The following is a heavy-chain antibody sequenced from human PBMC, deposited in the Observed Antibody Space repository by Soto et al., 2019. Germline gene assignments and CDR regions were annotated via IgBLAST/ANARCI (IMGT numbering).Heavy chain of an antibody. CDR2: ISYDGSNK. D-gene: IGHD3-9*01. Sequence: PGGSLRLSCAASGFTFSSYAMHWVRQAPGKGLEWVAVISYDGSNKYYADSVKGRFTISRDNSKNTLYLQMNSLRAEDTAVYYCARSKGLVYYDILTGYYSQYFHYGMDVWGQGTTVTVSS. CDR1: GFTFSSYA. CDR3: ARSKGLVYYDILTGYYSQYFHYGMDV. J-gene: IGHJ6*02. V-gene: IGHV3-30-3*01.